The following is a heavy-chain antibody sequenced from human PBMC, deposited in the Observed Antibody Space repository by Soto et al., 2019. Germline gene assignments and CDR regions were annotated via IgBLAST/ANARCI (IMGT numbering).Heavy chain of an antibody. D-gene: IGHD6-19*01. Sequence: ASVKVSCKASGYTFTSYDINWVRQATGQGLEWMGWISANNGNTNYAQKLQGRVTMTTDTSTSTAYMELRSLRSDDTAVYYCARDGTYSSGWFRFDYWGQGTLVTVSS. CDR2: ISANNGNT. CDR3: ARDGTYSSGWFRFDY. V-gene: IGHV1-18*01. J-gene: IGHJ4*02. CDR1: GYTFTSYD.